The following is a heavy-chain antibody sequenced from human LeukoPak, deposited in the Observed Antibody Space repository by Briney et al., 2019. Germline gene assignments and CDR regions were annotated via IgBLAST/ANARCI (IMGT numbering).Heavy chain of an antibody. CDR3: ARAFSSWYIYWYFDL. V-gene: IGHV4-39*07. D-gene: IGHD6-13*01. Sequence: SETLSLTCTVSGDSISSNNYYWGWIRQPPGKGLEWIGSIYYSGSTYYNPSLKSRVTISVEPSKNQFSLKLSSVTAADTAVYYCARAFSSWYIYWYFDLWGRGTLVTVSS. CDR2: IYYSGST. CDR1: GDSISSNNYY. J-gene: IGHJ2*01.